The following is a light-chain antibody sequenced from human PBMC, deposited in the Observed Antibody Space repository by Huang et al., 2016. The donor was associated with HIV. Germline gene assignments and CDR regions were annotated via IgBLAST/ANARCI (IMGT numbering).Light chain of an antibody. CDR1: QSVNSN. CDR3: QQYNNWPLT. Sequence: EIVMTQSPVTLSVSPGERATLSCRASQSVNSNLAWYQQKPGQAPRLLIYGASTRATGSPARFSGSGSGTEFTLTISSLQSEDFAVYSCQQYNNWPLTFGGGTKVEIK. J-gene: IGKJ4*01. CDR2: GAS. V-gene: IGKV3-15*01.